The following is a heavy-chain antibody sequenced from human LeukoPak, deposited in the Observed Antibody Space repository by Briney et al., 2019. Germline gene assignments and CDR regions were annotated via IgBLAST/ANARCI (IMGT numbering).Heavy chain of an antibody. CDR3: ARGPYLYGDDHYYYYSMDV. CDR2: MNSDGSSI. CDR1: GFTVSSNY. J-gene: IGHJ6*03. D-gene: IGHD4-17*01. Sequence: PGGSLRLSCAASGFTVSSNYMSWVRQAPGRGLMWVSRMNSDGSSIDYADSVKGRFTISRDNAKKTLYLQMNGLTDEDTAVYYCARGPYLYGDDHYYYYSMDVWGEGTTATVSS. V-gene: IGHV3-74*01.